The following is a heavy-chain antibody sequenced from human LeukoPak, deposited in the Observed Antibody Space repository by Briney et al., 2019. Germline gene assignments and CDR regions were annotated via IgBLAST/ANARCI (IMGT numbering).Heavy chain of an antibody. CDR1: GGSFSGYY. Sequence: SETLSLTCAVYGGSFSGYYWSWIRQPPGKWLEWIGEINHSGSTNYNPSIKSRVTISLDTSKNQFSLKVSSVTAADTALYYCARGLYYYYIDVWGKGTTVTVSS. CDR2: INHSGST. CDR3: ARGLYYYYIDV. V-gene: IGHV4-34*01. J-gene: IGHJ6*03.